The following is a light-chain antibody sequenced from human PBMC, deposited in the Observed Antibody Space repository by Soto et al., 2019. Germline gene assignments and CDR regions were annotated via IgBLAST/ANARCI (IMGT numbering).Light chain of an antibody. V-gene: IGKV1-5*01. CDR1: QSISRS. J-gene: IGKJ3*01. CDR2: DAS. CDR3: QQYQSYFLT. Sequence: DIQMTQSPSTLSASVGDRVTITCRASQSISRSLAWYQQKSGKAPKLLIYDASSLESGVPSRFNGSGFWTEFTLTISGLQPDDFATYYCQQYQSYFLTFGPGTTVDMK.